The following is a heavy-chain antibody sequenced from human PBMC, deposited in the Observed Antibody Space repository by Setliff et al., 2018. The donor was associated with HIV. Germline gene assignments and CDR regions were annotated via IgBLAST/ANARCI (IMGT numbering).Heavy chain of an antibody. Sequence: SETLSLTCSVSGGSIKSGDYYWSWVRQRPGKGLEWIGYISYSGSTYSDPSLKSRVAMSVDTSKNQFSLKLSSVTAADTAVYYCARQAVYSSGWHANFWGQGTLVTVSS. V-gene: IGHV4-30-4*01. D-gene: IGHD6-19*01. CDR1: GGSIKSGDYY. J-gene: IGHJ4*02. CDR2: ISYSGST. CDR3: ARQAVYSSGWHANF.